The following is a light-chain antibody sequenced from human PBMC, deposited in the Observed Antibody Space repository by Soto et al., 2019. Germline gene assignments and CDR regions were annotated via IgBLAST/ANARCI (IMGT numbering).Light chain of an antibody. CDR1: SSNIGSNI. CDR3: AAWDDSLSGLV. V-gene: IGLV1-44*01. CDR2: AHN. J-gene: IGLJ2*01. Sequence: QSVLTQPPSASGTPGQRVTISCSGSSSNIGSNIVNWYQQLPGTAPKLLIYAHNQRPSGVPDRFSGSKSGTSASLAISGFQSEDEADYFCAAWDDSLSGLVFGGGTKLTVL.